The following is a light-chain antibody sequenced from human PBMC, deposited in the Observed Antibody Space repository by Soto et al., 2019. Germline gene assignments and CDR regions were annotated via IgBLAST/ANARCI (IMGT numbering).Light chain of an antibody. V-gene: IGKV1-33*01. CDR1: HDITIY. Sequence: DIQMTQSPSSLSASVGDRVTITCQASHDITIYLNWYQQRPGKAPKLLIYDASNLEAGVPSRFSGSGSGTDFTFTINSLQPEDIATYYCQHYANLPLTFGGGTKVVIK. CDR3: QHYANLPLT. CDR2: DAS. J-gene: IGKJ4*01.